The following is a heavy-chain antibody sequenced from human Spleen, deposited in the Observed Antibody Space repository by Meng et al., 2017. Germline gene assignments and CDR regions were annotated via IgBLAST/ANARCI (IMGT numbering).Heavy chain of an antibody. V-gene: IGHV4-34*01. Sequence: SETLSLTCAVYDGSFSGYYWTWIRQSPGKGLEWIGEINHSGSANHNPSLKSRVTISVDTSKNQFSLKVNSMTAADTAVYYCARAGSNKGYYWGQGTLVTVSS. D-gene: IGHD3-10*01. J-gene: IGHJ4*02. CDR3: ARAGSNKGYY. CDR2: INHSGSA. CDR1: DGSFSGYY.